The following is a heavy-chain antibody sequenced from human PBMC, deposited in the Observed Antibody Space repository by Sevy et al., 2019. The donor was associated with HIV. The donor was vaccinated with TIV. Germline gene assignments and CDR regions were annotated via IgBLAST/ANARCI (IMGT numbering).Heavy chain of an antibody. J-gene: IGHJ4*02. Sequence: GGSLRLSCAASGFTFSRSGMHWVRQAPGKGLEWLTFIRFDGSAKYYAYSVTCRFTISRDNSKNTLYFQMNSLRPEDTAVYYCMKTPLGRVSGTGYWGQGTLVTVSS. V-gene: IGHV3-30*02. CDR1: GFTFSRSG. CDR2: IRFDGSAK. D-gene: IGHD3-9*01. CDR3: MKTPLGRVSGTGY.